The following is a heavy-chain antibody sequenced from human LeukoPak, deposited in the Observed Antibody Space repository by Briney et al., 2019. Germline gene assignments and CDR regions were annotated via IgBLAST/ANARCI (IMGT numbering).Heavy chain of an antibody. CDR1: GFTFSSYA. CDR2: ISFDGSNK. Sequence: PGGSLRLSCAASGFTFSSYAMHWVRQAPGERLEWVAVISFDGSNKYYADSVKGRFTISRDNSKNTLYLQMNSLRAEDTAVYYCANLLRWEPYWGQGTLVTVSS. J-gene: IGHJ4*02. CDR3: ANLLRWEPY. D-gene: IGHD4-23*01. V-gene: IGHV3-30*04.